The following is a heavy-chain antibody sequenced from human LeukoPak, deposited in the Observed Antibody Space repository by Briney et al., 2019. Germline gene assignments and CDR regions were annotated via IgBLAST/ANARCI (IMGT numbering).Heavy chain of an antibody. CDR1: GGSISSYY. D-gene: IGHD4-23*01. J-gene: IGHJ4*02. CDR2: MYTSGST. Sequence: SETLSLTCTVSGGSISSYYWSWIRQPAGKGLEWIGRMYTSGSTNYNPSLKSRVTMSVDTSKNQFSLKLSSATAADTAVYYCARGRGYGGNGLFDYWGQGTLVTVSS. CDR3: ARGRGYGGNGLFDY. V-gene: IGHV4-4*07.